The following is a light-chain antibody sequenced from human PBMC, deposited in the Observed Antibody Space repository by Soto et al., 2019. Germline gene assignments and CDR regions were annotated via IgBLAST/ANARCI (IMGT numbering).Light chain of an antibody. CDR3: QQRSNWPPGYT. V-gene: IGKV3-11*01. CDR2: DAS. CDR1: QSVSSY. Sequence: EIVLTQSPATLSLSPGERATLSCRASQSVSSYLAWYQQKPGQAPRLLIYDASSRATGIPARFSGSGSGTAFTLTISSLEPEDFAVYYYQQRSNWPPGYTFGQGTKLEIK. J-gene: IGKJ2*01.